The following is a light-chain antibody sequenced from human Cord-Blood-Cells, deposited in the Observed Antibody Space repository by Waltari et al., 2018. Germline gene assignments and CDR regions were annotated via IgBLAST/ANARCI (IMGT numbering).Light chain of an antibody. V-gene: IGLV2-11*01. J-gene: IGLJ2*01. CDR2: DVS. Sequence: QFALTQPSSVSGSPGQSVTISCTGTSSDVGCYNYVYWYQQHPGNAPKLLIYDVSKRPSGVPDRFSCYKSGNTASLTISGLQAEDEADYYCCSYAGSYTFVVFGGGTKLTVL. CDR1: SSDVGCYNY. CDR3: CSYAGSYTFVV.